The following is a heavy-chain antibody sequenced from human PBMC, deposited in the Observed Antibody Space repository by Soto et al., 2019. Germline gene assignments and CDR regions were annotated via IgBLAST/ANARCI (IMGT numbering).Heavy chain of an antibody. V-gene: IGHV1-18*01. D-gene: IGHD5-18*01. CDR3: ARCIQEDYYYGMDV. Sequence: QAQLVQSGAEVKKPGASVKVSCKASGYTFYSHSISWVRQAPGQGLEWMGRISAANINTKYAQKFRGRVTMTTDTXXSTVYMELRNLRSDDTAVYYCARCIQEDYYYGMDVWGQGTTVTVSS. CDR2: ISAANINT. J-gene: IGHJ6*02. CDR1: GYTFYSHS.